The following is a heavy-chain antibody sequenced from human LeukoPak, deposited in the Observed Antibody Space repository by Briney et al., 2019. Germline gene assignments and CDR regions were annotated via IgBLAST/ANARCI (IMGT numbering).Heavy chain of an antibody. D-gene: IGHD6-19*01. Sequence: PGGSLRLSCAASGLTFSSYAVSWVRQAPGKGLEWVSVISGSGGSTDYADSVKGRFTISRDNSKNTLYLQINSLRVEDTAVYYCAKGNSSRAYYFDYWGQGTLVTVSS. CDR3: AKGNSSRAYYFDY. CDR1: GLTFSSYA. J-gene: IGHJ4*02. CDR2: ISGSGGST. V-gene: IGHV3-23*01.